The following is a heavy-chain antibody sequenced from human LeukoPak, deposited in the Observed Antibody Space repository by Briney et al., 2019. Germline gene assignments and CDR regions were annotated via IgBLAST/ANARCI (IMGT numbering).Heavy chain of an antibody. CDR1: GFTFSSYG. D-gene: IGHD3-10*01. CDR3: AKDLGWFGELYTLDY. CDR2: ISYDGSNK. J-gene: IGHJ4*02. Sequence: GRSLRLSCAASGFTFSSYGMHWVRQAPGKGLEWVSVISYDGSNKYYADSVKVRFTISKDNSTNTLYLQMHSLRAENTAVYYCAKDLGWFGELYTLDYWGQGTLVTVSS. V-gene: IGHV3-30*18.